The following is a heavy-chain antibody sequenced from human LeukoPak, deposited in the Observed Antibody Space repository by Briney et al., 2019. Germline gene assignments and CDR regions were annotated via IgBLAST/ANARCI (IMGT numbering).Heavy chain of an antibody. J-gene: IGHJ5*02. V-gene: IGHV1-3*01. Sequence: ASVKVSCKASGHTFTSYAMHWVRQAPGQRLEWMGWINAGNGNTKYSQKFQGRVTITRDTSASTAYMELSSLRSEDTAVYYCARLAYCSGGSCYSKGVNHWGQGTLVTVSS. D-gene: IGHD2-15*01. CDR1: GHTFTSYA. CDR3: ARLAYCSGGSCYSKGVNH. CDR2: INAGNGNT.